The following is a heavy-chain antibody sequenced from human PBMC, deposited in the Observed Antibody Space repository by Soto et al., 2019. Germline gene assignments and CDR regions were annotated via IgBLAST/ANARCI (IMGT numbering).Heavy chain of an antibody. Sequence: QVQLVQSGAEVKKPVASVRVSCKTSGYTFTDYYIHWVRQAPGRGLEWMGWINPNSGGTYYAQHFEGRVTMPRDSSIRTAYMDLSSLRSDDTTVYHCARGAPRRELAQYDLDYWGQGTLVTVSS. CDR2: INPNSGGT. V-gene: IGHV1-2*02. J-gene: IGHJ4*02. CDR3: ARGAPRRELAQYDLDY. CDR1: GYTFTDYY. D-gene: IGHD3-3*01.